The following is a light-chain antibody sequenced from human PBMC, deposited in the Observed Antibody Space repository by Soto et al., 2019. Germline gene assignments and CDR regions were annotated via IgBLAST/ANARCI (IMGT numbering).Light chain of an antibody. J-gene: IGKJ1*01. CDR1: QDISNY. CDR3: QKYNSAPQT. CDR2: AAS. V-gene: IGKV1-27*01. Sequence: DIPMTQSPSSLSASLGDRVTITCRASQDISNYLAWYQQKPEKVPKLLIYAASTLQSGVPSRFSGSGSGTDFTLTISSLQPEDFATYYCQKYNSAPQTFGQGTKVDI.